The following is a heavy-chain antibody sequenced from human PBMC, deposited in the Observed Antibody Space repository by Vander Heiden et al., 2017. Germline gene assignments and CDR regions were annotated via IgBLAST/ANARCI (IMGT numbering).Heavy chain of an antibody. CDR2: VSWNGGRT. D-gene: IGHD5-18*01. Sequence: EVLLAESGGVVVQPVWSLRLSCAASRFPFDDYTMHWVRQGPGKGLEWVALVSWNGGRTSYLDAVKGRFTISRDNSRNSLYLQMNSLRIEDSGLYYCAKEGVGAYNDGRYIHDLDSWGQGTLVTVSS. CDR1: RFPFDDYT. CDR3: AKEGVGAYNDGRYIHDLDS. V-gene: IGHV3-43*01. J-gene: IGHJ4*02.